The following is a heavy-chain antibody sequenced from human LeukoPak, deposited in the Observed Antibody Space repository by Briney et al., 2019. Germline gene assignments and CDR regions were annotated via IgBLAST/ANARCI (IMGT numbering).Heavy chain of an antibody. J-gene: IGHJ4*02. CDR1: GLTFSSYG. CDR2: ISGNGGST. D-gene: IGHD1-26*01. Sequence: GGSLRLSCAASGLTFSSYGMSWVRQAPGKGLERVSAISGNGGSTYYAASVKGRFTISRDNSKNTLYLQMNSLRAEDPAVYYCAISGGYWAWAHWGQGTLVTVSS. V-gene: IGHV3-23*01. CDR3: AISGGYWAWAH.